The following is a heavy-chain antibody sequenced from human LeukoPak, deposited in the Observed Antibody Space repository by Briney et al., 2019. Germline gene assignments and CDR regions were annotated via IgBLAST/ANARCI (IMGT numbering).Heavy chain of an antibody. CDR3: ARGSSSGWYGYYYYYMDV. D-gene: IGHD6-19*01. CDR1: GFTFSTYW. V-gene: IGHV3-7*01. CDR2: TKEDGGEK. Sequence: GGSLRLSCAASGFTFSTYWMSWVRQAPGKGLEWVANTKEDGGEKYYVDSVKGRFTISRDNAKSSLYLQMNSLRAEDTAVYYCARGSSSGWYGYYYYYMDVWGKGTTVTVSS. J-gene: IGHJ6*03.